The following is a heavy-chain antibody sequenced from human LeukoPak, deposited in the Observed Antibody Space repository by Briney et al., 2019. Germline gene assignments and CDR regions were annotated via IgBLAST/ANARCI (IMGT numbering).Heavy chain of an antibody. V-gene: IGHV4-4*07. CDR2: IYTSGST. J-gene: IGHJ4*02. CDR3: AREREDIKLMLYAYYFDY. Sequence: PSETLSLTCIVSGGSIGTYYWSWIRQPAGKGLEWIGRIYTSGSTNYNPSLKSRVTMSVDTSKNQFSLKLSSVTAADTAVYYCAREREDIKLMLYAYYFDYWGQGTLVTVSS. D-gene: IGHD2-8*01. CDR1: GGSIGTYY.